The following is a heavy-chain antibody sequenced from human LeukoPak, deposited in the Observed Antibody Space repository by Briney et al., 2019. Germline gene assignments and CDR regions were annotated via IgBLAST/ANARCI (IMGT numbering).Heavy chain of an antibody. J-gene: IGHJ4*02. CDR2: IAPKSGAT. CDR1: GYTFIDNY. Sequence: ASVKVSCKASGYTFIDNYIHWVRQAPGQGLEWMGWIAPKSGATNYAPKLQGRVTMTTDTSTSTAYMELRSLRSDDTAVYYCARGVTGYYLTDYWGQGTLVTVSS. V-gene: IGHV1-2*02. CDR3: ARGVTGYYLTDY. D-gene: IGHD3-9*01.